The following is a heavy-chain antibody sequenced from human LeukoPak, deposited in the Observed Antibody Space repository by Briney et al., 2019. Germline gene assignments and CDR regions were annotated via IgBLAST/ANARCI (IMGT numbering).Heavy chain of an antibody. Sequence: GGSLRLSCAASGFTFTNAGMSWVRQAPGQGLEWVGRIKRKTDGGTTDYAAPVKGRFTISRDDSKNTLDLQMNSLKTEDTAVYYCSTEGTGVARYCSSTSCPRWVAYFDSWGQGILVTVSS. V-gene: IGHV3-15*01. J-gene: IGHJ4*02. D-gene: IGHD2-2*01. CDR2: IKRKTDGGTT. CDR1: GFTFTNAG. CDR3: STEGTGVARYCSSTSCPRWVAYFDS.